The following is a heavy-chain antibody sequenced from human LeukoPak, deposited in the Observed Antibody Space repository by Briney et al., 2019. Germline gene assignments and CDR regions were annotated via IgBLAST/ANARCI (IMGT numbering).Heavy chain of an antibody. CDR2: ISGSGSST. Sequence: PGGSLRLSCAASGFTLSSYAMSWVRQALGKGLECVSTISGSGSSTYYADSVKGRFTISRDNAKNSLYLQMNSLRAEDTAVYYCAREYPGVLRYFDWFRGDAFDIWGQGTMVTVSS. J-gene: IGHJ3*02. CDR3: AREYPGVLRYFDWFRGDAFDI. CDR1: GFTLSSYA. V-gene: IGHV3-23*01. D-gene: IGHD3-9*01.